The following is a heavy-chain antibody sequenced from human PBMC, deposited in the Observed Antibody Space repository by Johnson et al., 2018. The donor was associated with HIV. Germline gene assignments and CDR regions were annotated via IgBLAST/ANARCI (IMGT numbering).Heavy chain of an antibody. V-gene: IGHV3-30-3*01. CDR3: AREGRIAVAGLRSFDI. CDR2: ISYDGSNK. Sequence: VQLVESGGGLVQPGGSLRLSCAASGFTFSSYAMHWVRQAPGKGLEWVAVISYDGSNKYYADSVKGRFTIPRDNSKNTLYLQLNSLRAEDTAVYYCAREGRIAVAGLRSFDIWGQGTMVTVSS. J-gene: IGHJ3*02. CDR1: GFTFSSYA. D-gene: IGHD6-19*01.